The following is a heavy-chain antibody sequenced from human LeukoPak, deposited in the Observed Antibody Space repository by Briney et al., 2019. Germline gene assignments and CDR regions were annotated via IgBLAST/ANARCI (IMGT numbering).Heavy chain of an antibody. CDR3: VRDIRSIVGATGGSDY. V-gene: IGHV3-30-3*01. J-gene: IGHJ4*02. CDR2: ISYDGSNK. Sequence: GGSLTLSCAPSGFTFSSYAMHWVRQAPGKGLEWVAVISYDGSNKYYADSVKGRFTISRDNSKNTLYLQMNSLRAEDTAVYYCVRDIRSIVGATGGSDYWGQGNLVTVSS. CDR1: GFTFSSYA. D-gene: IGHD1-26*01.